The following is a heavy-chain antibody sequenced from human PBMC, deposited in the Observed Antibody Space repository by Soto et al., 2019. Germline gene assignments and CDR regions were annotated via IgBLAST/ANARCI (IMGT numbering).Heavy chain of an antibody. D-gene: IGHD2-15*01. Sequence: GGSLRLSCEASGFIFSNYWMSWFRQAPGKGLEWVANIKQDGSEKYYVDSMKGRFTISRDNAKNSLFLQMNSLRAEDTAVYYCGRQAYCSGRLCSSSSWFDPWGQGTLVTVSS. CDR2: IKQDGSEK. CDR1: GFIFSNYW. CDR3: GRQAYCSGRLCSSSSWFDP. V-gene: IGHV3-7*01. J-gene: IGHJ5*01.